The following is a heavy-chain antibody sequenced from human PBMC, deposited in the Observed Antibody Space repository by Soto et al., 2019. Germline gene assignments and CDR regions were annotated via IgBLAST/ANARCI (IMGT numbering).Heavy chain of an antibody. Sequence: GGSMRLSCAASGFTFSSYEMNWVRQAPGKGLEWVSYISSSGSTIYYADSVKGRFTISRDNAKNSLYLQMNSLRAEDTAVYYCARVGYSYGLGEFDYWGQGTLVTVSS. CDR3: ARVGYSYGLGEFDY. D-gene: IGHD5-18*01. J-gene: IGHJ4*02. CDR2: ISSSGSTI. CDR1: GFTFSSYE. V-gene: IGHV3-48*03.